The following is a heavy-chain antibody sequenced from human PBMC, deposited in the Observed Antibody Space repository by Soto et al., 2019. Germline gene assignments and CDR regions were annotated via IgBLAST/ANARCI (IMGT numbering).Heavy chain of an antibody. V-gene: IGHV1-46*01. Sequence: QVQLMQSGAEVKKPGASVKVSCKASGDTFSDYYIHWVRQAPGQGLEWMGTVNPSGGHTTYSQHSLGRVTMTRDTSTSTLHTELTSLPSEDTAVYYCARGGHVVVVTAALDYWGQGTLVTVSS. CDR1: GDTFSDYY. CDR3: ARGGHVVVVTAALDY. D-gene: IGHD2-21*02. J-gene: IGHJ4*02. CDR2: VNPSGGHT.